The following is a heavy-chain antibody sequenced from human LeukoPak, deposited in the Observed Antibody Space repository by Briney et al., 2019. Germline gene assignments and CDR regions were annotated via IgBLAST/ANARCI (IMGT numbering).Heavy chain of an antibody. CDR2: INPTGDKT. V-gene: IGHV1-46*01. CDR1: GYTFTDHY. J-gene: IGHJ4*02. D-gene: IGHD3-10*01. Sequence: GASVKVSCKASGYTFTDHYMHWVRQAPGQGLEWMGLINPTGDKTWYAQKFQGRVTLTRDMSTTTDYMELSSLTSEDTAVYHCARDFGTTYYYGSGSNYFDYWGQGTLVTVSS. CDR3: ARDFGTTYYYGSGSNYFDY.